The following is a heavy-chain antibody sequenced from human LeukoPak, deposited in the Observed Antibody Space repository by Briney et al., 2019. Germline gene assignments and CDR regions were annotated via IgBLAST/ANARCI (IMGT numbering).Heavy chain of an antibody. D-gene: IGHD3-22*01. J-gene: IGHJ3*01. CDR1: GFTFSSYA. V-gene: IGHV3-23*01. CDR2: ISGSGGST. CDR3: AKDPRTYYYDSSGYPY. Sequence: GGSLRLSCAASGFTFSSYAMSWVRQAPGKGLEWVSAISGSGGSTYYADSVKGRFTISRGNSKNTLYLQMNSLRAEDTAVYYCAKDPRTYYYDSSGYPYWGQGTMVTVSS.